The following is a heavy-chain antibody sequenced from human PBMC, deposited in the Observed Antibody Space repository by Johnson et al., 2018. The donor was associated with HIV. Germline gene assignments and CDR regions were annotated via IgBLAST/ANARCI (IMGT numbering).Heavy chain of an antibody. CDR2: ISWNSGSI. CDR1: GFTFDDYA. V-gene: IGHV3-9*01. CDR3: AKEKGVNDAFDI. Sequence: VQLLESGGGLVQPGRSLRLSCAASGFTFDDYAMHWVRQAPGKGLEWVSGISWNSGSIGYADSVKGRFTISRDNAKNSLYLQMNSLRAEDTALYYCAKEKGVNDAFDIWGQGTMVTVSS. J-gene: IGHJ3*02.